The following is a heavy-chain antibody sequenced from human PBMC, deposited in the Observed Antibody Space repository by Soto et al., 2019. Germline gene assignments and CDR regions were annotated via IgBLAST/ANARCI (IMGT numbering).Heavy chain of an antibody. CDR1: GGSFSGYY. J-gene: IGHJ6*03. CDR3: ARGLVVRGVRYYYYMDV. D-gene: IGHD3-10*01. V-gene: IGHV4-34*01. Sequence: PSETLSLTCAVYGGSFSGYYWSWIRQPPGKGLEWIGEINHSGSTNYNPSLKSRVTISVDTSKNQFSLKLSSVTAADTAVYYCARGLVVRGVRYYYYMDVWGKGTTVTVSS. CDR2: INHSGST.